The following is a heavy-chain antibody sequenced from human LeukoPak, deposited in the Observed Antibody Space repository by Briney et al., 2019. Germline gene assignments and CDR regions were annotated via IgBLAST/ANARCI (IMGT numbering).Heavy chain of an antibody. J-gene: IGHJ6*03. Sequence: SETLSLTCTVSGGSISSYYWSWIRQPPGKGLEGIGYIYYSGSTNYNPSLKSRGTTSVDTSKNKFYLKLRSVTAADTAVYYCARRVRMENGYYNYTDVWGKGTTVTVSS. CDR2: IYYSGST. D-gene: IGHD1-1*01. V-gene: IGHV4-59*01. CDR1: GGSISSYY. CDR3: ARRVRMENGYYNYTDV.